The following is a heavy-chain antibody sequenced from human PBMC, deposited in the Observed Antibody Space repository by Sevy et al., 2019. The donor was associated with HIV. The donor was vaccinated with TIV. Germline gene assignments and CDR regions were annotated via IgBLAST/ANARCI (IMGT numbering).Heavy chain of an antibody. J-gene: IGHJ4*02. CDR3: ARDRDYDYIWGTFPYRDF. Sequence: ASVKVSCKASGYIFTSYGISWVRQAPGRGLEWVGWISPYKGTTNYAQKFQGRVTMTTDTSTFTVYMQLRNLRSDDTAIYYCARDRDYDYIWGTFPYRDFWGQGTLVTVSS. V-gene: IGHV1-18*01. CDR1: GYIFTSYG. D-gene: IGHD3-16*01. CDR2: ISPYKGTT.